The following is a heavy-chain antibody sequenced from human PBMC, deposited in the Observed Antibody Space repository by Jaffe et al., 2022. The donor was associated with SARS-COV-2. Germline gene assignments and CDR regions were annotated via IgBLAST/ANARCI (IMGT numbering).Heavy chain of an antibody. CDR3: ARGGTAMVYNYYYYGMDV. CDR1: GGTFSSYT. CDR2: IIPILGIA. V-gene: IGHV1-69*02. D-gene: IGHD5-18*01. Sequence: QVQLVQSGAEVKKPGSSVKVSCKASGGTFSSYTISWVRQAPGQGLEWMGRIIPILGIANYAQKFQGRVTITADKSTSTAYMELSSLRSEDTAVYYCARGGTAMVYNYYYYGMDVWGQGTTVTVSS. J-gene: IGHJ6*02.